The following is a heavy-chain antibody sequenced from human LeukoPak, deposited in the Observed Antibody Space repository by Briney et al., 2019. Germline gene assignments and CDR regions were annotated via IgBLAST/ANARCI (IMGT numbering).Heavy chain of an antibody. D-gene: IGHD5-18*01. CDR2: IYYSGST. CDR3: VKFKRRPRTYSYDYEF. V-gene: IGHV4-59*12. CDR1: GGSISSYY. Sequence: PSETLSLTCTVSGGSISSYYWSWIRRPPGKGLEWIGCIYYSGSTNYNPSLKSRVTISVDTSKNQFSLKLTSVTAADTAVFYCVKFKRRPRTYSYDYEFWGQGTLVTVSP. J-gene: IGHJ4*02.